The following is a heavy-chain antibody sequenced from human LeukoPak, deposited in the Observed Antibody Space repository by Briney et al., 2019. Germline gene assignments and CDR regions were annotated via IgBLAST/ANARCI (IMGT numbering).Heavy chain of an antibody. CDR3: ARNTNRVLGQMDV. V-gene: IGHV3-23*01. Sequence: PGGSLRLSCAASGFTFSSYAMSWVRQAPGKGLEWVSAISGSGGSTYYADSVKGRFTISRDNSKNTLYLQMNSLRSDDTAVYYCARNTNRVLGQMDVWGKGTTVTVSS. D-gene: IGHD1/OR15-1a*01. J-gene: IGHJ6*04. CDR2: ISGSGGST. CDR1: GFTFSSYA.